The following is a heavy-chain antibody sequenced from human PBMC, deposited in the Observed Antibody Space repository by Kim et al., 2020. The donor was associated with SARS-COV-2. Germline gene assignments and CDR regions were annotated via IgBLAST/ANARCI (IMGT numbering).Heavy chain of an antibody. V-gene: IGHV4-34*01. J-gene: IGHJ4*02. D-gene: IGHD6-13*01. CDR3: ARRGYSSSWGYFDY. Sequence: PAHKSRVTISVDTSKNQFSLKLSSVTAADTAVYYCARRGYSSSWGYFDYWGQGTLVTVSS.